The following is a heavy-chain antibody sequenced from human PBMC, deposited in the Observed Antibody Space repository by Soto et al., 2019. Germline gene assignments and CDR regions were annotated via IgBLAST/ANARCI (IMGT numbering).Heavy chain of an antibody. J-gene: IGHJ1*01. V-gene: IGHV3-64*01. Sequence: EVQLVESGGGLVQPGVSLRLSCAASGFTFNTNSMHWVRQAPGKGLEYVSVIRDNGDTTYYANSVRGRFTISRDNSKSTLYLQMGSLRVEDTAVYYCARVGGAHWGQGTLVTVSS. CDR3: ARVGGAH. CDR2: IRDNGDTT. D-gene: IGHD3-16*01. CDR1: GFTFNTNS.